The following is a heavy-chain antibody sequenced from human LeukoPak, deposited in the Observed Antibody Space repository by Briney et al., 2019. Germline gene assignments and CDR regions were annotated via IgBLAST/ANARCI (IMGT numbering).Heavy chain of an antibody. V-gene: IGHV3-30-3*01. CDR3: AILVVAATDDFDY. J-gene: IGHJ4*02. CDR2: ISYDGSNK. D-gene: IGHD2-15*01. CDR1: GFTFSSYA. Sequence: GGSLRLSCAASGFTFSSYAMHWVRQAPGEGLEWVAVISYDGSNKYYADSVKGRFTISRDNSKNTLYLQMNSLRAEDTAVYYCAILVVAATDDFDYWGQGTLVTVSS.